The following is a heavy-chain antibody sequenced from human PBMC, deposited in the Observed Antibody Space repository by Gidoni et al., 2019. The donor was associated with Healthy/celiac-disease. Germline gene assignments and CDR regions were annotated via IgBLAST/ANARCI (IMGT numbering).Heavy chain of an antibody. CDR2: IYQSGST. V-gene: IGHV4-38-2*02. D-gene: IGHD3-3*01. CDR3: ARGGPERMRFLEWLLPPPPDY. Sequence: QVQLQESGPGLVKPSETLSLTCTVSGYSIRRGYYWGWIRQPPGKGLEWIGSIYQSGSTYYNPSLKIRVTISVDPPKTHFSLKLSTVPPADTAVYYCARGGPERMRFLEWLLPPPPDYGGQETLVTVSS. J-gene: IGHJ4*02. CDR1: GYSIRRGYY.